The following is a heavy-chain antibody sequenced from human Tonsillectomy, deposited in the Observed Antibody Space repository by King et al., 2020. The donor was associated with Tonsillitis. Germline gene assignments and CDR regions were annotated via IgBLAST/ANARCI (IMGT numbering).Heavy chain of an antibody. CDR2: IYSSGST. D-gene: IGHD6-6*01. CDR1: GGSIRSHY. CDR3: ARLLPEYSRSAGCSDY. J-gene: IGHJ4*02. V-gene: IGHV4-59*08. Sequence: QLQESGPGLAKPSETLSLTCTVSGGSIRSHYWSWIRQPPGKGLEWIGYIYSSGSTNYNPSLKSRVTISVDTSKNQFSLKLSSVTAADTAVYYCARLLPEYSRSAGCSDYWGQGTLVTVSS.